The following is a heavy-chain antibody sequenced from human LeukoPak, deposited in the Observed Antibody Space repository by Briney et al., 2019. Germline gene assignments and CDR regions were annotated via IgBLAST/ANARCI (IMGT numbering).Heavy chain of an antibody. CDR2: IWYDGSKK. V-gene: IGHV3-33*03. Sequence: GGSLRLSCAASGFTFSNHGMHWVSQAPGKGLEWVAVIWYDGSKKLYADSVKGRFTISRDDSKNTLYLQMSGLRAEDTAVYYCAAVRGSPYSSSWIDYWGQGTVVTVSS. J-gene: IGHJ4*02. CDR1: GFTFSNHG. CDR3: AAVRGSPYSSSWIDY. D-gene: IGHD6-13*01.